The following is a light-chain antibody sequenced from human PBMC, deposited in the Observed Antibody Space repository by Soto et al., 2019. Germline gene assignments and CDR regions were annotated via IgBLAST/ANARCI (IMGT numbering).Light chain of an antibody. CDR1: SSDVGAYNY. J-gene: IGLJ2*01. V-gene: IGLV2-11*01. CDR3: CSYAGTYTWI. Sequence: QSALTQPRSVSGSPGQSVTISCTGTSSDVGAYNYVSWYQQHPGIAPKLMIYDVAKRPSGVPDRFSGSKSGNTASLTISGLQAEDEADYYCCSYAGTYTWIFGGGTQLTVL. CDR2: DVA.